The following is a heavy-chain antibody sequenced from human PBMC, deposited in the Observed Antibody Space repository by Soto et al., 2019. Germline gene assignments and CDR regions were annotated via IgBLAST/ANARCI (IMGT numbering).Heavy chain of an antibody. V-gene: IGHV4-59*08. CDR2: IYYSGST. Sequence: QVQLQESGPGLVKPSETLSLTCTVSGGSISSYYWSWIRQPPGKGLECIGYIYYSGSTNYHPSLKSRVTISVDTSRNQFSLKLSSVTAADTAVYYCARRWGRVFDYWGQGTLVTVSS. J-gene: IGHJ4*02. D-gene: IGHD1-26*01. CDR1: GGSISSYY. CDR3: ARRWGRVFDY.